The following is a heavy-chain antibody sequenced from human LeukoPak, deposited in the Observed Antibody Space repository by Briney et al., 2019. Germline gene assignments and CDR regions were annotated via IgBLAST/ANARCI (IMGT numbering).Heavy chain of an antibody. D-gene: IGHD1-26*01. Sequence: GGSLRLSCAASGFTFSSCAMSWVRQAPGKGLEWVSAISGSGGSTYYADSVKGRFTISRDNSKNTLFLQMNSLRGEDTAVYYCARDLPVVGAPGFDYWGQGTLVTVSS. CDR2: ISGSGGST. CDR1: GFTFSSCA. V-gene: IGHV3-23*01. CDR3: ARDLPVVGAPGFDY. J-gene: IGHJ4*02.